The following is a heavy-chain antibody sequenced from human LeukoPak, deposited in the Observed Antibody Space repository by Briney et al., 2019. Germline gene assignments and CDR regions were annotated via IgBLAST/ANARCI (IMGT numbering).Heavy chain of an antibody. J-gene: IGHJ6*03. D-gene: IGHD4/OR15-4a*01. CDR1: GGSFSGYY. V-gene: IGHV4-34*01. Sequence: PSETLSLTCAVYGGSFSGYYWSWIRQPPGKGLEWIGEINHSGSTNYNPSLKSRVTISVDTSKNQFSLKLSSVTAADMAVYYCARVWSSYYYYMDVWGKGTTVTVSS. CDR3: ARVWSSYYYYMDV. CDR2: INHSGST.